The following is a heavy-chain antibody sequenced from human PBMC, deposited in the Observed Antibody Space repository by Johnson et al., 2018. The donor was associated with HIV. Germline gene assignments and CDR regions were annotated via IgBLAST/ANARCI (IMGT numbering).Heavy chain of an antibody. J-gene: IGHJ3*02. Sequence: VQLVESGGGLVQPGGSLRLSCAASGFTVSSNYMTWVRQAPGKGLEWVSGINWNGGSTGYADSVKGRFTISRDNAKNSLYLQMNSLRAEDTAIYYCATGEGRGAFDIWGQGTMVTVSS. CDR3: ATGEGRGAFDI. D-gene: IGHD7-27*01. CDR2: INWNGGST. V-gene: IGHV3-20*04. CDR1: GFTVSSNY.